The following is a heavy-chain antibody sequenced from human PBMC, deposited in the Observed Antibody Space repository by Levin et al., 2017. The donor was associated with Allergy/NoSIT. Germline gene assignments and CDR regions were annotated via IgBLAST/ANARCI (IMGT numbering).Heavy chain of an antibody. Sequence: GESLKISCKVSRSTFSNYWIGWVRQMPGRGLEWMGIVDPSDSNVILSPSFQGQGAISVDKSISTVYLQLNSLKASDTAVYFCATRHIIRDFSYASPWGQGTLVTVSS. CDR3: ATRHIIRDFSYASP. D-gene: IGHD3-3*01. CDR1: RSTFSNYW. CDR2: VDPSDSNV. J-gene: IGHJ5*02. V-gene: IGHV5-51*01.